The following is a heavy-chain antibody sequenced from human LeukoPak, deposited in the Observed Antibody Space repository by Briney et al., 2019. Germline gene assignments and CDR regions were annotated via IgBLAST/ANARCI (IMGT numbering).Heavy chain of an antibody. CDR3: ARGENWNYILVAPDFRI. J-gene: IGHJ4*02. D-gene: IGHD1-7*01. Sequence: GASVKVSCKASGYTFTSYGISWVRQAPGQGLEWMGWISVYNGKTNYAQKFQGRVTMTRDMSTSTVYMELSSLRSEDTAVYYCARGENWNYILVAPDFRIWGQGTLVTVSS. V-gene: IGHV1-18*01. CDR1: GYTFTSYG. CDR2: ISVYNGKT.